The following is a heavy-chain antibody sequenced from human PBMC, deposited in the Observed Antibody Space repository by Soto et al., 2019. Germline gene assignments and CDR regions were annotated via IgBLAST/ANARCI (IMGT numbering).Heavy chain of an antibody. D-gene: IGHD4-4*01. J-gene: IGHJ6*02. Sequence: GGSLRLSCAASGFNVGASWMAWVRQAPGKGLEWVADIKQDGSEKNYVDSVKGRVTISRDDAKNSLYLQMNSLRAEDTAVYYCAKDSYSNPFLDYYYYYGMDVWGQGTTVTVSS. CDR2: IKQDGSEK. CDR1: GFNVGASW. V-gene: IGHV3-7*01. CDR3: AKDSYSNPFLDYYYYYGMDV.